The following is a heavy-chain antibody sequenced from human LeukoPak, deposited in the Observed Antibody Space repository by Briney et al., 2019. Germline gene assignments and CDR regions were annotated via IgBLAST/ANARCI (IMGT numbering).Heavy chain of an antibody. V-gene: IGHV4-34*01. CDR3: ARGLVVVPAAIGAGRGCFDP. CDR1: GGSFSGYY. J-gene: IGHJ5*02. D-gene: IGHD2-2*02. Sequence: SETLSLTCAVYGGSFSGYYWSWIRQPPGKGLEWIGEINHSGSTNYNPSLKSRVTISVDTSKNQFSLKLSSVTAADTAVYYCARGLVVVPAAIGAGRGCFDPWGQGTLVTVSS. CDR2: INHSGST.